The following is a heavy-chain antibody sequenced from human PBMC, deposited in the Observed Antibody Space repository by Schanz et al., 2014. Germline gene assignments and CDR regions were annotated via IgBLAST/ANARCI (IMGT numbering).Heavy chain of an antibody. J-gene: IGHJ4*02. CDR3: VRDVSWNIDY. V-gene: IGHV3-30*04. CDR2: ISYDGDNK. Sequence: QVQLVESGGGVVQPGRSLRLSCAASGLTFIDYTMHWVRQAPGKGLEWVAVISYDGDNKYYTDSVKGRFTISRDNSKNTLFLQMNSLRAEDTALYYCVRDVSWNIDYWGQGALVTVSS. D-gene: IGHD1-1*01. CDR1: GLTFIDYT.